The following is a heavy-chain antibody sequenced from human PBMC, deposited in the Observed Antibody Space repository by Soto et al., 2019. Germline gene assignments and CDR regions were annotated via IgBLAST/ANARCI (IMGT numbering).Heavy chain of an antibody. CDR3: ARERNNWNQRVPLDP. V-gene: IGHV4-34*01. J-gene: IGHJ5*02. CDR2: INHSGST. CDR1: GGSFSGYY. Sequence: SETLSLTCAVYGGSFSGYYWSWIRQPPGKGLEWIGEINHSGSTNYNPSLKSRVTISVDTSKNQFSLKLSSVTAADTAVYYCARERNNWNQRVPLDPWGQGTLVEVSS. D-gene: IGHD1-20*01.